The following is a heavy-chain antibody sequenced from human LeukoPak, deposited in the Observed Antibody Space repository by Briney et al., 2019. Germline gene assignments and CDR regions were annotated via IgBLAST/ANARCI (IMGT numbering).Heavy chain of an antibody. Sequence: SETLSLTCTVSGGSVSSGSYYWSWIRQPPGKGLEWIGEINHRGSTNYNPSLKSRVTISVDTSKNQFSLELNSVTAADTAVYYCATRGGNYYDSSGYFDYWARGTLVTVSS. J-gene: IGHJ4*02. V-gene: IGHV4-39*07. D-gene: IGHD3-22*01. CDR1: GGSVSSGSYY. CDR3: ATRGGNYYDSSGYFDY. CDR2: INHRGST.